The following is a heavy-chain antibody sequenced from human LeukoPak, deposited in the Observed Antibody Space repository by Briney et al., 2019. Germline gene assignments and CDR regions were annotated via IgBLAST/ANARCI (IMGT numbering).Heavy chain of an antibody. J-gene: IGHJ3*02. D-gene: IGHD2-2*02. CDR3: ARAIIVVVPAAIGGAFDI. CDR2: IRYDGSNK. Sequence: PGGSLRLSCAASGFTFSSYGMHWVRQAPGKGLEWVAFIRYDGSNKYYADSVKGRFTISRDNSKNTLYLQMNSLRAEDTAVYYCARAIIVVVPAAIGGAFDIWGQGTMVTVSS. V-gene: IGHV3-30*02. CDR1: GFTFSSYG.